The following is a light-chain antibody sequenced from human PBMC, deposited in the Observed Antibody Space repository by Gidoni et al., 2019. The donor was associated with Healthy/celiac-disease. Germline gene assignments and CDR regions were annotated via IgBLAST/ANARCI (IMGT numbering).Light chain of an antibody. J-gene: IGKJ2*01. CDR3: QQSYSTPMYT. V-gene: IGKV1-39*01. Sequence: IQMTQSQSSLSASVGARVTITCRASQSISSYLNWYQQKPGKAPKILIYAASSLQSGVPSRFSGSGSGTDFTLTISSLQPEDFATYYCQQSYSTPMYTFGQGTKLEIK. CDR1: QSISSY. CDR2: AAS.